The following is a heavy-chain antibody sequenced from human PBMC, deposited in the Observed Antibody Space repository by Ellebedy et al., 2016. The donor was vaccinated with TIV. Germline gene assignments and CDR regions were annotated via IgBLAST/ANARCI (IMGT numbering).Heavy chain of an antibody. CDR2: IGTVGTST. D-gene: IGHD6-19*01. Sequence: PGGSLRLSCTASGFTFSSYAMNWVRQAPGKGLEWVSSIGTVGTSTYYANSVKGRFTVSRDNSRNTLLLQRYSLSVEETAVYYCASPAVGHTNGCCRYFFDYWGLGTLVTVSS. CDR3: ASPAVGHTNGCCRYFFDY. J-gene: IGHJ4*02. V-gene: IGHV3-23*01. CDR1: GFTFSSYA.